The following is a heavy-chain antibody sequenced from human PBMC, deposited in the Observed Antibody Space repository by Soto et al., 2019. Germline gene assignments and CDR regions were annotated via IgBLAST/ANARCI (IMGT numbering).Heavy chain of an antibody. CDR3: AIDWRSRDAFDI. J-gene: IGHJ3*02. CDR2: IIPILGIA. V-gene: IGHV1-69*08. CDR1: GGTFSSYT. Sequence: QVQLVQSGAEVKKPGSSVKVSCKASGGTFSSYTISWVRQAPGQGLEWMGRIIPILGIANYAQKFQGRVTITADKSTSTAYMELSSLRSEDTAVYYCAIDWRSRDAFDIWGQGTMVTVSS.